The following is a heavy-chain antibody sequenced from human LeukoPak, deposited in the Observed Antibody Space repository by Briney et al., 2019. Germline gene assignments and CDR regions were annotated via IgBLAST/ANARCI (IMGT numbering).Heavy chain of an antibody. CDR1: GFTFSSYW. CDR2: IEQDGSEK. CDR3: ARLAAAGTWYYYYMDV. V-gene: IGHV3-7*01. J-gene: IGHJ6*03. Sequence: GGSLRLSCAAPGFTFSSYWMSWVRQAPGKGLEWVANIEQDGSEKYYVDSVKGRFTISRDNAKNSLYLQMNSLRAEDTAVYYCARLAAAGTWYYYYMDVWGKGTTVTVSS. D-gene: IGHD6-13*01.